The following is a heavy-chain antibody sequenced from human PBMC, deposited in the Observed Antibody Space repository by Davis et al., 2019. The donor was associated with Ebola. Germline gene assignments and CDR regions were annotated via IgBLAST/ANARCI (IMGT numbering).Heavy chain of an antibody. D-gene: IGHD2-8*01. CDR1: GYSISNYY. CDR2: FYYSGST. J-gene: IGHJ4*02. Sequence: SETLSLTCTVSGYSISNYYWSWVRQPPGKGLEWIGYFYYSGSTSYNPSLKSRVTISVDMSKKQFSLKLTSVTAADTAVYYCARGGGPGMGYWGQGTLVTVSS. CDR3: ARGGGPGMGY. V-gene: IGHV4-59*01.